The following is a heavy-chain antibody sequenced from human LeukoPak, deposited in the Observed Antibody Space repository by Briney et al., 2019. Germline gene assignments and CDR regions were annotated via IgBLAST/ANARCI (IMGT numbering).Heavy chain of an antibody. V-gene: IGHV3-11*01. CDR2: ISRSGDTI. D-gene: IGHD1-7*01. CDR3: AGYHWNSGVVY. CDR1: GYSISSGYY. Sequence: LSLTCTVSGYSISSGYYWGWIRQPPGKGLEWVSYISRSGDTIDYADSVKGRFSISRDNAKNSLYLQMNSLRAEDTAVYYCAGYHWNSGVVYWGQGTLVTVSS. J-gene: IGHJ4*02.